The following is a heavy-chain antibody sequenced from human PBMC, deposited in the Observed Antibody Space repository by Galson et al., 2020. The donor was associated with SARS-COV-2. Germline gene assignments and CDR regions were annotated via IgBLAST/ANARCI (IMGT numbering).Heavy chain of an antibody. D-gene: IGHD3-16*01. V-gene: IGHV3-30*18. CDR2: ISYDGSNK. CDR3: AKGGGGGWYVWGYFDY. J-gene: IGHJ4*02. CDR1: GFTFSSYG. Sequence: GGSLRLSCAASGFTFSSYGMHWVRQAPGKGLEWVAVISYDGSNKYYADSVKGRFTISRDNSKNTLYLQMNSLRAEDTAVYYCAKGGGGGWYVWGYFDYWGQGTLVTVSS.